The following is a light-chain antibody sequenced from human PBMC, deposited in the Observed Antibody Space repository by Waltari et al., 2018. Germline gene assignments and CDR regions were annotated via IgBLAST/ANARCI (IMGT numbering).Light chain of an antibody. V-gene: IGLV2-14*03. CDR2: DVS. CDR1: SSDVGAYNY. J-gene: IGLJ3*02. Sequence: QSALTQPASVSGSPGQSIPISCTGTSSDVGAYNYVSWYQQHPDKAPKLMIYDVSNRPSGVSDRFLGSKSGSTASLTISGLQTDDEADYYCCSYTSTTTRWVFGGGTKLTVL. CDR3: CSYTSTTTRWV.